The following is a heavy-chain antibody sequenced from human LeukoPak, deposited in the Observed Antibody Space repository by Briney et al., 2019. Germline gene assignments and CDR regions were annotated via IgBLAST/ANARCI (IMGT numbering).Heavy chain of an antibody. CDR2: IKWNGGST. D-gene: IGHD3-22*01. Sequence: GGSLRLSCAASGFTFGDFGMSWVRQVPGKGLEWLSGIKWNGGSTGYADSVKGRFTISRDNAKNSLFLQMNSLRAEDTAWYYCARGGYDSSGYYRTYYFHYWGQGPLVTVSS. CDR1: GFTFGDFG. V-gene: IGHV3-20*04. J-gene: IGHJ4*02. CDR3: ARGGYDSSGYYRTYYFHY.